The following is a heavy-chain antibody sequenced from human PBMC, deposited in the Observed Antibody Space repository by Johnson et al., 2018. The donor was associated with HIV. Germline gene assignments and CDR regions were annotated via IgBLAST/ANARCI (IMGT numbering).Heavy chain of an antibody. V-gene: IGHV3-20*04. CDR1: EFTVSSNY. CDR3: ARLVMVRGVMGSFDI. J-gene: IGHJ3*02. CDR2: INWNGGSR. Sequence: VQLVESGGKLIQPGGSLRLSCAASEFTVSSNYMSWVRQAPGKGLEWVSGINWNGGSRGYADSVKGRFTISRDNAKKYLYLQRNSLRDEDTALYYCARLVMVRGVMGSFDIWGQGTMVTVSS. D-gene: IGHD3-10*01.